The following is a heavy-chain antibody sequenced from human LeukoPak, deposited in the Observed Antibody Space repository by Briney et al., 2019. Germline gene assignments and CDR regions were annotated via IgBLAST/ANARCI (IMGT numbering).Heavy chain of an antibody. CDR1: GFTFSSYW. CDR2: IKQEGSEK. V-gene: IGHV3-7*01. D-gene: IGHD2-8*01. CDR3: AKGTLGACNGVRCYPFDY. J-gene: IGHJ4*02. Sequence: GGSLRLSRAASGFTFSSYWMSWVRQAPGEGLEWLANIKQEGSEKYYVDSVKGRFTISRDNAKNSLYLQMNSLRAEDTAVYYCAKGTLGACNGVRCYPFDYWGQGARVTVSS.